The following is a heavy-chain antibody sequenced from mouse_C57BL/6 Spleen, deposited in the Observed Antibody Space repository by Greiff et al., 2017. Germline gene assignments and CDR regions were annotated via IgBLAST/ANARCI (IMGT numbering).Heavy chain of an antibody. V-gene: IGHV1-53*01. Sequence: VQLQQSGAELVKPGASVKLSCKASGYTFTSYWMHWVKQRPGQGLEWIGNINPSNGGTNYNEKFKSKATLTVDKSSSTAYMQLSSLTSDDSAVYYCARGEDDYDDHYWGQGTTLTVSS. CDR1: GYTFTSYW. J-gene: IGHJ2*01. CDR2: INPSNGGT. D-gene: IGHD2-4*01. CDR3: ARGEDDYDDHY.